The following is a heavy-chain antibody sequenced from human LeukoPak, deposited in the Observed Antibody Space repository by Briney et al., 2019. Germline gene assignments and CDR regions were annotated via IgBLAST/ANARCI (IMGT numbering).Heavy chain of an antibody. Sequence: GPSVKVSCKASGYTFTSYYMHWVRQAPGQGLEWMGIINPSGGSTSYAQKFQGRVTMTRDTSTSTVYMELSSLRSEDTAVYYCARSRRYCSSTSCYRYYYGMDVWGQGTTVTVSS. D-gene: IGHD2-2*01. CDR3: ARSRRYCSSTSCYRYYYGMDV. V-gene: IGHV1-46*01. J-gene: IGHJ6*02. CDR2: INPSGGST. CDR1: GYTFTSYY.